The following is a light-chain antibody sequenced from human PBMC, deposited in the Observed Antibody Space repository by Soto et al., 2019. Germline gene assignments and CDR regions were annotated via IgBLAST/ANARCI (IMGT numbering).Light chain of an antibody. CDR1: QSISGW. CDR2: NAS. J-gene: IGKJ1*01. Sequence: DIQMTQSHSTLSASVGDRVIITCRASQSISGWLAWYQQKPGKAPKLLIYNASTLESGVPSRFSGSGSGTDFTLTISSLQPDDFATYYCQQYDTYWTFGQGTKVEIK. V-gene: IGKV1-5*03. CDR3: QQYDTYWT.